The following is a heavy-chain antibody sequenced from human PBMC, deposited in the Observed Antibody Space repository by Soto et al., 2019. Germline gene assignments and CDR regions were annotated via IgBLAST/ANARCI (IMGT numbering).Heavy chain of an antibody. CDR2: ISAYNGNT. D-gene: IGHD2-2*01. Sequence: ASVKVSCKASGYTFTSYGISWVRQAPGQGLEWMGWISAYNGNTNYAQKLQGRVTMTTDTSTRTAYMELRSLRSDDTAVYYCARESARGGYCSSTSCYDGAFDIWGQGTMVTVSS. J-gene: IGHJ3*02. CDR3: ARESARGGYCSSTSCYDGAFDI. CDR1: GYTFTSYG. V-gene: IGHV1-18*01.